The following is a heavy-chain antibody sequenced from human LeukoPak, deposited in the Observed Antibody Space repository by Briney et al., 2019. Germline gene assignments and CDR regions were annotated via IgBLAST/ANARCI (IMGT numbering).Heavy chain of an antibody. J-gene: IGHJ5*02. Sequence: SETLSLTCTVSGGSISSSSYYWGWIRQPPGKGLEWIGSIYYSRSTYYNPSLKSRVTISVDTSKNQFSLKLSSVTAADTAVYYCAEHDYVSFGVSWGQGTLVTVSS. CDR2: IYYSRST. D-gene: IGHD4-17*01. CDR3: AEHDYVSFGVS. CDR1: GGSISSSSYY. V-gene: IGHV4-39*07.